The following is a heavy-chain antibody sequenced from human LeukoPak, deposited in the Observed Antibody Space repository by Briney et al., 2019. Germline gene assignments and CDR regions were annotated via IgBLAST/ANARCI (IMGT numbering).Heavy chain of an antibody. CDR3: ARGVYIAAAHYGY. D-gene: IGHD6-13*01. J-gene: IGHJ4*02. V-gene: IGHV4-34*01. CDR2: INHSGST. CDR1: GGSFSGYY. Sequence: PSETLSLTCAVYGGSFSGYYWSWIRQPPGKGLEWIGEINHSGSTNYNPSLKSRVTISVDTSKNQFSLKLSSVTAADTAVYYCARGVYIAAAHYGYWGQGTLVTVSS.